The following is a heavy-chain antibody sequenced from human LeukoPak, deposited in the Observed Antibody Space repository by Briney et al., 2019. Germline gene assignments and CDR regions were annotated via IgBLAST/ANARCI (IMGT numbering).Heavy chain of an antibody. CDR1: GFTFSKSA. V-gene: IGHV3-23*01. D-gene: IGHD3-3*01. CDR3: AKREAEQSGPIDN. Sequence: PGGSLRLSCAASGFTFSKSAMTWVRQAPGTGLEWVSAISGRGDYTYYADSVKGRFTISRDNSKNILYLQMSSLRAQDTAVYYCAKREAEQSGPIDNWGQGTLVTVSS. CDR2: ISGRGDYT. J-gene: IGHJ4*02.